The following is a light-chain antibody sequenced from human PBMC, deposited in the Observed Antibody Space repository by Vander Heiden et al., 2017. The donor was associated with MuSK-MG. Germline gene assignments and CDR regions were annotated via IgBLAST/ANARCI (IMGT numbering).Light chain of an antibody. J-gene: IGLJ3*02. CDR2: RDN. Sequence: SDALTQPLSVSVALGQRARIPCSARYLGNKNVHWYQQKPGQAPLLLIHRDNNRPSGVPERFSGSNPGNKATLTITGVQVGDEADYYCQVWDNNSGMFGGGTRLTVL. V-gene: IGLV3-9*01. CDR3: QVWDNNSGM. CDR1: YLGNKN.